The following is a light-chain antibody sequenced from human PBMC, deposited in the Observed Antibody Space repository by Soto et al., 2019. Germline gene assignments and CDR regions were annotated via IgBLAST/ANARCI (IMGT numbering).Light chain of an antibody. J-gene: IGLJ2*01. CDR1: SRDIGAYHY. Sequence: QSALTQAASVSGSPGQSITISCTGTSRDIGAYHYVSWYQQRPGKAPKLMIYAVNNRPSGISNRFSGSKSGNTASLTISGLQAEDEAVYYCFSYTTSDTVLFGGGTKLTVL. CDR3: FSYTTSDTVL. CDR2: AVN. V-gene: IGLV2-14*01.